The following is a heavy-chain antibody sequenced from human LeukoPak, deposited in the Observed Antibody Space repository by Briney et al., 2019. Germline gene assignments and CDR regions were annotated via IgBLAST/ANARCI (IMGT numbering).Heavy chain of an antibody. CDR1: GFTFSSYA. D-gene: IGHD1-26*01. V-gene: IGHV3-30-3*01. CDR3: ARGAKWELLGGDTFDI. J-gene: IGHJ3*02. CDR2: ISYDGSNK. Sequence: PGRSLRLSCAASGFTFSSYAMHWVRQAPGKGLEWVAVISYDGSNKYYADSVKGRFTISRDNAKNTLYLQMDSLRAEDTAVYYCARGAKWELLGGDTFDIWGQGTMVTVSS.